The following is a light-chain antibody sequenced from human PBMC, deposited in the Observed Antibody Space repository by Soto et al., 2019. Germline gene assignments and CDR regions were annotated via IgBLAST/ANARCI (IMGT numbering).Light chain of an antibody. CDR2: KAS. Sequence: DIQMTQSPSTLSASVGDRVTITCRASQSISSWLAWYQQKPGKAPKLLSYKASSLESGVPSRCNGSGSGTEFTLTISSLLPDDFATYYCQQYNSYPYTFGQGTRLAIK. V-gene: IGKV1-5*03. J-gene: IGKJ5*01. CDR1: QSISSW. CDR3: QQYNSYPYT.